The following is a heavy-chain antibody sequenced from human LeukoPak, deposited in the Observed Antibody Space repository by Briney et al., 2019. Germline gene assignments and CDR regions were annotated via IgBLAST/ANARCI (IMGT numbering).Heavy chain of an antibody. CDR2: IYSGGST. CDR1: GFTVSSNY. CDR3: ASITNSGSYDAFDI. J-gene: IGHJ3*02. Sequence: PGGSLRLSCAASGFTVSSNYMSWVRQAPRKGLEWVSVIYSGGSTYYADSVKGRFTISRDNSKNTLYLQMNSLRAEDTAVYYCASITNSGSYDAFDIWGQGTMVTVSS. V-gene: IGHV3-66*01. D-gene: IGHD1-26*01.